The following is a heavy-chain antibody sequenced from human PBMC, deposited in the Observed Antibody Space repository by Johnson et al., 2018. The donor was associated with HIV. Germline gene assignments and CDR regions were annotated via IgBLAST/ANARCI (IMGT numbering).Heavy chain of an antibody. CDR3: AKDRGSPGIPAAFDI. Sequence: QVQLVESGGGLVKPGGSLRLSCAASGFTFSDYYMSWIRQAPGKGLEWVAVIWYDGSNKYYADSVKGRFTISRDNSKNTLYLQMNSLRAEDTAVYYCAKDRGSPGIPAAFDIWGQGTRVTVSS. V-gene: IGHV3-33*06. CDR1: GFTFSDYY. CDR2: IWYDGSNK. J-gene: IGHJ3*02. D-gene: IGHD1-26*01.